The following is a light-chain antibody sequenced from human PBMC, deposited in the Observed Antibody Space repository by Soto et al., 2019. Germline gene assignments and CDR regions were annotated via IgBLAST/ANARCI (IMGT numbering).Light chain of an antibody. V-gene: IGKV3-20*01. CDR3: QQYDSGWT. CDR2: AAS. CDR1: QSISGTS. J-gene: IGKJ1*01. Sequence: EIVLTQSPGTLSLSPGERATLSCRASQSISGTSLAWYQHKPGQAPRVLIYAASRRATGIPDRFSGSGSGTDFTLTISRLEPEDFALYYCQQYDSGWTFGQGTKVEMK.